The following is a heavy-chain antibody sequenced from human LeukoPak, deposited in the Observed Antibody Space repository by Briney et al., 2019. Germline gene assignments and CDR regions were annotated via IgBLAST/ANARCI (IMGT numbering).Heavy chain of an antibody. J-gene: IGHJ6*02. V-gene: IGHV4-34*01. Sequence: SETLSLTRAVYGGSFSGYYWSWIRQPPGKGLEWIGEINHSGSTNYNPSLKSRVTISVDTSKNQFSLKLSSVTAADTAVYYCARGYSNAFEYYYYGMDVWGQGTTVTVSS. CDR1: GGSFSGYY. CDR2: INHSGST. CDR3: ARGYSNAFEYYYYGMDV. D-gene: IGHD4-11*01.